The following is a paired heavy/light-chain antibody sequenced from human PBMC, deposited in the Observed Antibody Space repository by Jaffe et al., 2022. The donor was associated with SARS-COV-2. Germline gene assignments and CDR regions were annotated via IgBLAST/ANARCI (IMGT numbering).Heavy chain of an antibody. CDR2: IRSDGSTI. CDR3: ARIAISGGGAPDY. V-gene: IGHV3-74*01. CDR1: GFIFSSYW. D-gene: IGHD2-8*02. J-gene: IGHJ4*02. Sequence: EVQLVESGGGLVQSGGSLRVSCAASGFIFSSYWMQWVRQAPGKGLVWVSRIRSDGSTINYADSVKGRFTISRDNAKNTLYLQMNSLRAEDTAVYYCARIAISGGGAPDYWGQGTLVTVSS.
Light chain of an antibody. V-gene: IGKV4-1*01. Sequence: DIVMTQSPDSLAVSLGERATINCRSSQSVLYSSNNKSYLAWYQQRPGQPPKLLIYWASTRESGVPDRFSGSGSGTGFTLTITSLQAEDVAVYYCHQYYSAPYTFGQGTKLEIK. CDR2: WAS. J-gene: IGKJ2*01. CDR1: QSVLYSSNNKSY. CDR3: HQYYSAPYT.